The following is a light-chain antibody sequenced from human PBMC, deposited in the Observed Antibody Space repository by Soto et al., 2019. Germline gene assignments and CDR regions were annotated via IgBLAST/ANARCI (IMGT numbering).Light chain of an antibody. CDR3: QQNDNWPRT. V-gene: IGKV3-15*01. J-gene: IGKJ1*01. Sequence: ETVMTQSPATLSVSPGERVTLSCRASQSVNSDLAWYQKKAGQAPRLLIYGSSTRATGIPARFSGGGSGTEFTLTISSLQSEDFAVYHCQQNDNWPRTFGQGTKVEMK. CDR2: GSS. CDR1: QSVNSD.